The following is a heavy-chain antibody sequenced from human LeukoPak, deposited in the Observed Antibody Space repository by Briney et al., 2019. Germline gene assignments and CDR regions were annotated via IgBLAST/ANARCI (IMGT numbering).Heavy chain of an antibody. J-gene: IGHJ3*02. Sequence: ASVKVSCKASGYTFTGYYIHWVRQAPGQGLEWMGWINPNSGGTNYAQKFQGRVTMTRDTSISTAYMELSRLRSDDTAVYYCARFGDYSGAFDIWGQGTMVTVSS. CDR1: GYTFTGYY. CDR3: ARFGDYSGAFDI. D-gene: IGHD4-17*01. V-gene: IGHV1-2*02. CDR2: INPNSGGT.